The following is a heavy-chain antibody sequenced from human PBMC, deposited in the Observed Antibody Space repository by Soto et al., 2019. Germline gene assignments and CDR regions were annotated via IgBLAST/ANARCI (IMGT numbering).Heavy chain of an antibody. D-gene: IGHD2-21*02. CDR1: GGSISYEYCH. Sequence: PSETLSITCTVSGGSISYEYCHWTWIRQSPGKGLEWIGYIHYSGSIIYNPSFKSRVTISVDTSKNQFSLQLSSVTAADTAVYFCAREDDGGDRDYYGLDVWGQGTTVTVSS. V-gene: IGHV4-30-4*08. CDR2: IHYSGSI. CDR3: AREDDGGDRDYYGLDV. J-gene: IGHJ6*02.